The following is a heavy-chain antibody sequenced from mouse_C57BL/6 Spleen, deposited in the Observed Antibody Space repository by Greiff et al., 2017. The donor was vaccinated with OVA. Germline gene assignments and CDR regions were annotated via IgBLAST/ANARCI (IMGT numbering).Heavy chain of an antibody. Sequence: VHVKQSGPELVKPGASVKMSCKASGYTFTDYNMHWVKQSHGKSLEWIGYINPNNGGTSYNQKFKGKATLTVNKSSSTAYMELRSLTSEDSAVYYCARGYDYFDYWGQGTTLTVSS. CDR2: INPNNGGT. CDR3: ARGYDYFDY. CDR1: GYTFTDYN. D-gene: IGHD2-3*01. V-gene: IGHV1-22*01. J-gene: IGHJ2*01.